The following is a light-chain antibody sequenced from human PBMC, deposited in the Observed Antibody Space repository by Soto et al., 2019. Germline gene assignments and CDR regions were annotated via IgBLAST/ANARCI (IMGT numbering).Light chain of an antibody. Sequence: AIRITQSPSSFSASTGDRVTITCRASQGISSYLAWYRQTPGKAPKLLIYAASTLPSGVPSRFSGSGSGPDFTRTISCLQSEDVETDDCPQYYSYTLTFGPGTKVDIK. CDR3: PQYYSYTLT. CDR1: QGISSY. CDR2: AAS. V-gene: IGKV1-8*01. J-gene: IGKJ3*01.